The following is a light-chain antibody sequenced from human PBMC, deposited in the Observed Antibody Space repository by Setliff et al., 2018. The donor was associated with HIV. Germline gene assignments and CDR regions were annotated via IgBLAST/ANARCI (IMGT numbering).Light chain of an antibody. Sequence: QSALTQPASVSGSPGQSITISCTGTSSDVGGYNHVSWYQQHPGRAPKLTIFEVKRRPSGVSNRFSGSKSGNTASLTISGLQAEDEATYFCSSYTGSDTFDVFGTGTKVTVL. CDR2: EVK. V-gene: IGLV2-23*02. J-gene: IGLJ1*01. CDR1: SSDVGGYNH. CDR3: SSYTGSDTFDV.